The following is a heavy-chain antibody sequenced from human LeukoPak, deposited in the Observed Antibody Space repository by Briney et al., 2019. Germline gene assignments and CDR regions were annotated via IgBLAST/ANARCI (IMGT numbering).Heavy chain of an antibody. J-gene: IGHJ4*02. D-gene: IGHD5-24*01. Sequence: GASVKVSCKASGYTFTSYDINWVRQATGQGLEWMGWMNPNSGNTGYAQKFQGRVTITRNTSISTAYMELSSLRSEDTAVYYCTRARRDGYNLFGYWGQGTLVTVSS. V-gene: IGHV1-8*03. CDR3: TRARRDGYNLFGY. CDR2: MNPNSGNT. CDR1: GYTFTSYD.